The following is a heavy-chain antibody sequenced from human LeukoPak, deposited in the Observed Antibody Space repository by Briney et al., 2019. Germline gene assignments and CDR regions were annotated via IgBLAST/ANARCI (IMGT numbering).Heavy chain of an antibody. D-gene: IGHD3-16*01. V-gene: IGHV4-39*01. CDR2: IYYSGST. CDR1: GGSISSSSYY. Sequence: SETLSLTCTVSGGSISSSSYYWGWIRQPPGKGLEWIGSIYYSGSTYYSPSLKSRVTISVDTSKNQFSLKLSSVTAADTAVYYCARHLFFRDMITFGGGRPYYFDYWGQGALVTVSS. CDR3: ARHLFFRDMITFGGGRPYYFDY. J-gene: IGHJ4*02.